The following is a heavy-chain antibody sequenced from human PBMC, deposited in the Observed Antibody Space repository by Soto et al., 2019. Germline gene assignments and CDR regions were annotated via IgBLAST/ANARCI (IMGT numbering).Heavy chain of an antibody. V-gene: IGHV1-3*01. CDR3: ARDQALAIFGVVIYNWFDP. D-gene: IGHD3-3*01. CDR2: INAGNGNT. CDR1: GYTFTSYA. J-gene: IGHJ5*02. Sequence: GASVKVSCKASGYTFTSYAMHWVRQAPGQRLEWMGWINAGNGNTKYSQKFQGRVTITRDTSASTAYMELSSLRSEDTAVYYCARDQALAIFGVVIYNWFDPWGQGTLVTVSS.